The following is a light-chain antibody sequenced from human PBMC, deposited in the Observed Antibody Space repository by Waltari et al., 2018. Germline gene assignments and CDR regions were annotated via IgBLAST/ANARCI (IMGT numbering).Light chain of an antibody. Sequence: DIQMTQSPSSLSASVGDYVSITCRTSQSVSTSLNWYRQQAGRPPKLLIYSASTLQSGVPRRFRGSGSGTDFTLTITVLEPEDFATYYCHQTDSAPETFGQGTKVEV. CDR3: HQTDSAPET. V-gene: IGKV1-39*01. J-gene: IGKJ1*01. CDR1: QSVSTS. CDR2: SAS.